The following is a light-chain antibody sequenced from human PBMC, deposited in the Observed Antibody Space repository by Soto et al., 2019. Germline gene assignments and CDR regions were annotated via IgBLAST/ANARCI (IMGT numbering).Light chain of an antibody. Sequence: QSALTQPASLSGSPGQSIAISCTGTSSDVGAYNYVSWFQQHPGKAPKLMIYDVTNRPSGVSNRFSGSKSGNTASLTISGLQAEDEADYYCCSYTSSSTYVFGTGTKVTVL. CDR2: DVT. CDR3: CSYTSSSTYV. V-gene: IGLV2-14*01. J-gene: IGLJ1*01. CDR1: SSDVGAYNY.